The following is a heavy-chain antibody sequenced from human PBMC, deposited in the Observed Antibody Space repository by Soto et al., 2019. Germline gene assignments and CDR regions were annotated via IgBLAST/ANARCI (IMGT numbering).Heavy chain of an antibody. CDR3: ARERYCSGGSCYIIFGSDYYGMDV. J-gene: IGHJ6*02. CDR2: IIPIFGTA. V-gene: IGHV1-69*01. CDR1: GGTFSSYA. Sequence: QVQLVQSGAEVKKPGSSVKVSCKASGGTFSSYAISWVRQAPGQGLEWMGGIIPIFGTANYAQKFQGRVTITADESTSTDYMELSSLRSEDTAVYYCARERYCSGGSCYIIFGSDYYGMDVWGQGTTVTVSS. D-gene: IGHD2-15*01.